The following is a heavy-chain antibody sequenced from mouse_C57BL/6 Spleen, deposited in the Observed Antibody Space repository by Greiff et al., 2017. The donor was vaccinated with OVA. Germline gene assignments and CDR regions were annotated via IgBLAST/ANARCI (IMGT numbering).Heavy chain of an antibody. J-gene: IGHJ4*01. V-gene: IGHV1-64*01. CDR3: ARDGGSSSYAMDY. D-gene: IGHD1-1*01. Sequence: VQLQQPGAELVKPGASVKLSCKASGYTFTSYWMHWVKQRPGQGLEWIGMINPNSGSTNYNEKFKSKATLTADKSSSTAYMQLSSLTAEDSAVYYSARDGGSSSYAMDYWGQGTSVTVSS. CDR1: GYTFTSYW. CDR2: INPNSGST.